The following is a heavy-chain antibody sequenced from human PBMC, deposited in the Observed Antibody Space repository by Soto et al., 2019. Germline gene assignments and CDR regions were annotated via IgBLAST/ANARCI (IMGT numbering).Heavy chain of an antibody. V-gene: IGHV3-23*01. D-gene: IGHD3-22*01. CDR1: GFTFSSYV. CDR3: AKEMGDYYDRSGSWFDP. CDR2: ISGSGGNT. J-gene: IGHJ5*02. Sequence: EVQLLESGGGLVQPGGSLRLSCAASGFTFSSYVMSWVRQAPGKGLEWVSAISGSGGNTYYADSVKGRFTISRDNSKNTLFLQMNSLRAEDTALYFCAKEMGDYYDRSGSWFDPWGQGTLVTVSS.